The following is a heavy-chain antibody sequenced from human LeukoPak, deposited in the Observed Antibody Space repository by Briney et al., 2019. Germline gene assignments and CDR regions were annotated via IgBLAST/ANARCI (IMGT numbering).Heavy chain of an antibody. CDR2: INHSGST. Sequence: PSETLSLTCAVYGGSFSGYYWSWIRQPPGKGLEWIGEINHSGSTNYNPSLKSRVTISVDTSKNQFSLKLSSVTAADTAVYYCARGGYGSGSFLCYTDYWGQGTLVTVSS. CDR3: ARGGYGSGSFLCYTDY. D-gene: IGHD3-10*01. J-gene: IGHJ4*02. V-gene: IGHV4-34*01. CDR1: GGSFSGYY.